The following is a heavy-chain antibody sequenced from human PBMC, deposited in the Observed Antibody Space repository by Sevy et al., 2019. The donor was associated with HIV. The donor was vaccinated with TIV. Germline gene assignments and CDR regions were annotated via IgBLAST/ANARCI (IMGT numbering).Heavy chain of an antibody. CDR1: GGSISSSSYY. CDR3: AGGSSSWYYYYYGMDV. Sequence: SETLSLTCTVSGGSISSSSYYWGWIRQPPGKGLEWTGGIYYSGSTYYNPSLKSRVTISVDTSKNQFSLKLGSVTAADTAVYYCAGGSSSWYYYYYGMDVWGQGTTVTVSS. CDR2: IYYSGST. D-gene: IGHD6-13*01. V-gene: IGHV4-39*01. J-gene: IGHJ6*02.